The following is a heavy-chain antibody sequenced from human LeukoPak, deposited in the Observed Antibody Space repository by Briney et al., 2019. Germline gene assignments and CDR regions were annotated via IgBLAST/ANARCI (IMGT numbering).Heavy chain of an antibody. CDR1: GFTFSNAW. J-gene: IGHJ5*02. D-gene: IGHD3-9*01. Sequence: GGSLRLSCAASGFTFSNAWMSWVRQAPGKGLEWVGRIKSKTDGGTTDYAAPVKGRFTISRDDSKNTLYLQMNSLKTEDTAVYYCTTAPDQYYDILTGYLGFDPWGQGTLVTVSS. V-gene: IGHV3-15*01. CDR2: IKSKTDGGTT. CDR3: TTAPDQYYDILTGYLGFDP.